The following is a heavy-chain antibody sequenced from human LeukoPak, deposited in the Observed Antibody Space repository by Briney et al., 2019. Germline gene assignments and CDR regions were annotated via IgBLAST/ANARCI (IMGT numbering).Heavy chain of an antibody. CDR2: IKKDGSEK. D-gene: IGHD2-15*01. J-gene: IGHJ4*02. Sequence: GGSLRLSCTASGFIFSGSWMAWIRQAPGKGLEWVAIIKKDGSEKYYVDSMKGRFTISRDNAKNSLFLQMNSLRAEDTAIYYCTTDTWYSAGHWGQGTLVTVSS. CDR1: GFIFSGSW. V-gene: IGHV3-7*03. CDR3: TTDTWYSAGH.